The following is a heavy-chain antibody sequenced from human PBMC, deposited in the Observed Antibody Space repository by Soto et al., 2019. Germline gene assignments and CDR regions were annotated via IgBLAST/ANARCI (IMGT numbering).Heavy chain of an antibody. CDR2: ISSNGGST. D-gene: IGHD3-22*01. V-gene: IGHV3-64*01. J-gene: IGHJ3*02. CDR1: GFTFSSYA. CDR3: ARDEDDYDSCGDAFDI. Sequence: EVQLVESGGGLVQPGGSLRLSCAASGFTFSSYAMHWVRQAPGKGLEYVSAISSNGGSTYYANSVKGRFTISRDNSKNTLYLQMGSLRAEDMAVYYCARDEDDYDSCGDAFDIWGQGTMVTVSS.